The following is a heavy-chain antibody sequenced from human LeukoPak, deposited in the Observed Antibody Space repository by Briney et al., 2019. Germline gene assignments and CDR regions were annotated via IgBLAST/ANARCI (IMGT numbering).Heavy chain of an antibody. D-gene: IGHD6-13*01. Sequence: SETLSLTCTVSGGSISSGSYYWSWIRQPAGKGLEWIGRIYTSGSTNYNPSLKSRVTISVDTSKNQFSLKLSSVTAADTAVYYCAREAQGIAAAVGRNWFDPWGQGTLVTVSS. J-gene: IGHJ5*02. CDR1: GGSISSGSYY. CDR3: AREAQGIAAAVGRNWFDP. V-gene: IGHV4-61*02. CDR2: IYTSGST.